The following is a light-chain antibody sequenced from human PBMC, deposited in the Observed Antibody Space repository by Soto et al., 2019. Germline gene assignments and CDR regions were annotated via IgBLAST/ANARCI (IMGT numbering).Light chain of an antibody. Sequence: EVVLTQSPGTLSLSPGERATLSCRASQSVSNNYFAWYQQKPGQAPRLLIFGSSDRATGIPDRFSGSGSGTDFTLTISRLEPEDFAVYYCQQYGSSPPYTFGQGIKLEIK. CDR1: QSVSNNY. CDR2: GSS. V-gene: IGKV3-20*01. J-gene: IGKJ2*01. CDR3: QQYGSSPPYT.